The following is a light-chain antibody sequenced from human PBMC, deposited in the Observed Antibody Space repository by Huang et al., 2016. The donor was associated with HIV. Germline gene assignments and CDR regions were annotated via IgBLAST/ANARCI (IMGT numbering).Light chain of an antibody. CDR2: GAS. V-gene: IGKV3-15*01. CDR3: QHYDNWPPWT. J-gene: IGKJ1*01. CDR1: QSVGSN. Sequence: EIVMTQSPATLSVSPGVRATLSCRASQSVGSNLAWYQQKPGQAPRLLIYGASTRATGSPARFTGSGSGTEFTLTISGLQSEDFAVYYCQHYDNWPPWTFGQGTKVEIK.